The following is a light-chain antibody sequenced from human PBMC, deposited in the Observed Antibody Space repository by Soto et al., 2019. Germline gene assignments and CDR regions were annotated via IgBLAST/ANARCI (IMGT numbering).Light chain of an antibody. CDR3: SSYTSSSTLV. J-gene: IGLJ3*02. V-gene: IGLV2-14*01. CDR2: EVS. CDR1: SSDIGGYKY. Sequence: QSALTQPASVSGSPGQSITISCAGTSSDIGGYKYVSWYQQYPGKAPKLMIFEVSNRPSGVSNRFSGSKSGNTASLTISGLQAEDEGDYYCSSYTSSSTLVFGGGTKVTVL.